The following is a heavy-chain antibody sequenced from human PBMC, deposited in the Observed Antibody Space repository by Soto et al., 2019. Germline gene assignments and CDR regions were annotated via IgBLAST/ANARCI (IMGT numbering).Heavy chain of an antibody. CDR1: GGSISSGGYY. CDR3: ARDGRGYSYGLDY. D-gene: IGHD5-18*01. Sequence: SETLSLTCTFSGGSISSGGYYWSWIRQHPGKGLEWIGYIYYSGSTYYNPSLKSRVTISVDTSKNQFSLKLSSVTAADTAVYYCARDGRGYSYGLDYWGQGTLVTVSS. J-gene: IGHJ4*02. CDR2: IYYSGST. V-gene: IGHV4-31*03.